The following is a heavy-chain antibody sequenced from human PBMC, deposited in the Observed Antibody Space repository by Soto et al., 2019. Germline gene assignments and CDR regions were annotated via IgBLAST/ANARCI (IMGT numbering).Heavy chain of an antibody. D-gene: IGHD3-16*01. CDR3: ARGSDYIWGSYTRYYFDY. CDR1: GFTFSSYS. Sequence: GGSLRLSCAASGFTFSSYSMNWVRQAPGKGLEWVSSISSSSSYIYYADSVKGRLTISRDNAKNSLYLQMNSLRAEDTAVYYCARGSDYIWGSYTRYYFDYWGQGTLVTVSS. J-gene: IGHJ4*02. V-gene: IGHV3-21*01. CDR2: ISSSSSYI.